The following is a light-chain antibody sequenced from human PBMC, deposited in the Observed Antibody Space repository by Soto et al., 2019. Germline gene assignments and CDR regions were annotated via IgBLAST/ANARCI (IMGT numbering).Light chain of an antibody. CDR3: QQLKSHPLT. CDR1: QGISTY. V-gene: IGKV1-9*01. J-gene: IGKJ4*01. CDR2: GAS. Sequence: IQLTQSPSSLSASVGDRVTITCRASQGISTYLAWYQQKPGKAPKILIYGASTLQSGVPPRFSGSGSGTDFTLTISSLEPEDYATYYCQQLKSHPLTFGGGTKVDIK.